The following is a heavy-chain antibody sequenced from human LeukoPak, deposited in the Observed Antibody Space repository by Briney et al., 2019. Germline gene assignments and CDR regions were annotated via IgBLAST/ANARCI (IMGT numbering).Heavy chain of an antibody. CDR2: IYYSGST. V-gene: IGHV4-39*01. D-gene: IGHD3-9*01. CDR1: SRSISSRSYY. Sequence: SETLSLTCILSSRSISSRSYYWGWIRQPPGKGLEWIGDIYYSGSTYYNPSLKSRVTISVDTSKSQLSLKLSSVTAADTAVYYCARNALTNVADYWGQGTLVTVSS. J-gene: IGHJ4*02. CDR3: ARNALTNVADY.